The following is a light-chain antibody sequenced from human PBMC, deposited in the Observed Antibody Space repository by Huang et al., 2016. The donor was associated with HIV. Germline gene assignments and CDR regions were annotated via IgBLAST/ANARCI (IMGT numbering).Light chain of an antibody. Sequence: DIQMTQSPSSLSASVGDRVTITCQASQDISNYLNWYQQKPGKAPKLLIDDAYNLETGVSSRISGSGSGTDFTFTISSLQPEDIATYYCQHYDNLRTFGQGTKVEIK. CDR1: QDISNY. J-gene: IGKJ1*01. V-gene: IGKV1-33*01. CDR3: QHYDNLRT. CDR2: DAY.